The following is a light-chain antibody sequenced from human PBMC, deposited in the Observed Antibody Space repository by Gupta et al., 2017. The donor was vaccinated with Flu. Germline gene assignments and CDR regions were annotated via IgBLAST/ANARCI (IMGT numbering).Light chain of an antibody. CDR2: AAS. CDR1: QGISNY. CDR3: QQLNSYPRT. Sequence: PSFMSASVGDRVTITCRASQGISNYLAWYQQKPGKPPNLLIYAASTLQSGVPSRFSGSGSGPVFTLTISSLQPEDFATYYCQQLNSYPRTFGQGTKVEIK. V-gene: IGKV1-9*01. J-gene: IGKJ1*01.